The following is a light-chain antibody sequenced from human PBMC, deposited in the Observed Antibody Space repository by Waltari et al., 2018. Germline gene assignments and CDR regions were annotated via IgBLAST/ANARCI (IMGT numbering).Light chain of an antibody. CDR2: DDS. CDR3: QVWDTSSDHPV. CDR1: NIGSQR. Sequence: SYELTQPPSVSVAPGKTHRITCAGRNIGSQRVQWYQQKPGQAPVLVVYDDSDRPSGIPERLSVSNSGNTATLTITRVEAGDEADYYCQVWDTSSDHPVFGGGTKLTVL. J-gene: IGLJ2*01. V-gene: IGLV3-21*03.